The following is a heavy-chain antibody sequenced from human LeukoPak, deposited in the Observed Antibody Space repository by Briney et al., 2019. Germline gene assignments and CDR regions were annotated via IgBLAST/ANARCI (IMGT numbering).Heavy chain of an antibody. CDR1: GYTFSNYG. D-gene: IGHD6-19*01. CDR3: ARGGSGWYSDY. V-gene: IGHV1-18*01. J-gene: IGHJ4*02. CDR2: ISAYNGNT. Sequence: GASVKVSCKASGYTFSNYGVSWVRQAPGQGLEWMGWISAYNGNTNYAQKLQGRVTMTTDTSTRTAYMELRSLRSDDTAVFYCARGGSGWYSDYWGQGTLVTVSS.